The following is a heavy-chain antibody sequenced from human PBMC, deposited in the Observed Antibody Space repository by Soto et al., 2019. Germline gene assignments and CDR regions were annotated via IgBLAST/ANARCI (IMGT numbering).Heavy chain of an antibody. V-gene: IGHV4-59*01. CDR2: IYYSGST. CDR3: ARGRGELDP. J-gene: IGHJ5*02. D-gene: IGHD3-10*01. CDR1: GGSISSYY. Sequence: QVQLQESGPGLVKPSETLSLTCTVSGGSISSYYWSWIRQPPGKGLEWIGYIYYSGSTNYNPSLKSRATLSVDTSKNQFSLKLSSVTAADTAVYYCARGRGELDPWGQGTLVTVSS.